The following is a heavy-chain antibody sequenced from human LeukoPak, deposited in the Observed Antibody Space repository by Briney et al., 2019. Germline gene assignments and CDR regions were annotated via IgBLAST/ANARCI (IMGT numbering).Heavy chain of an antibody. CDR2: ISGSSGST. CDR3: AKGFITMIVVVIKGPLDY. J-gene: IGHJ4*02. Sequence: GGSLRLSCAASGFTFSSYAMSWVRQAPGKGLEWVSAISGSSGSTYYADSVKGRFTISRDNSKNTLYLQMNSLRAEDTAVYYCAKGFITMIVVVIKGPLDYWGQGTLVTVSS. CDR1: GFTFSSYA. D-gene: IGHD3-22*01. V-gene: IGHV3-23*01.